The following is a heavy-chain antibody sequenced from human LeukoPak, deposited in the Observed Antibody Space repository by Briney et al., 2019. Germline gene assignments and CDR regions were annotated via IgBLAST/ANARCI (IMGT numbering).Heavy chain of an antibody. CDR1: GGTFSSYA. J-gene: IGHJ6*03. V-gene: IGHV1-69*01. D-gene: IGHD2-2*01. CDR3: ARGGCSSTSCIYYYYMDV. Sequence: SVKVSCKASGGTFSSYAISWVRQAPGQGLEWMGGIIPIFGTANYAQKFQGRVTITADESTSTAYIEPSSLRSEDAAVYYCARGGCSSTSCIYYYYMDVWGKGTTVTVSS. CDR2: IIPIFGTA.